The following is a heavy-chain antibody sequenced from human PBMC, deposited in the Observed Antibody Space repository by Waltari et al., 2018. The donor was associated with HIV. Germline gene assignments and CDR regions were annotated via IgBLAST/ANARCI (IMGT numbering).Heavy chain of an antibody. J-gene: IGHJ4*02. Sequence: QLQLQESGPGLVKPSEPLSLTCTVPGGSVGSSSTYWGWIRQPPGKGPEGIGSINDSGNAYSNPALKTRVTISVDTSKNQLSLNLSSVTAADTAVYYCAPYYYISSRHYFDSWGQGTLVTVSS. D-gene: IGHD3-16*01. V-gene: IGHV4-39*07. CDR2: INDSGNA. CDR1: GGSVGSSSTY. CDR3: APYYYISSRHYFDS.